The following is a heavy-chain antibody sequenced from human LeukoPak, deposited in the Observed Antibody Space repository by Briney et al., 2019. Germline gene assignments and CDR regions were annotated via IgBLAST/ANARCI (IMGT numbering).Heavy chain of an antibody. V-gene: IGHV4-59*12. CDR3: ARESTPRRLDTAMVGSDY. Sequence: PSETLSLTCTLSGGSISSYYWSWIRQPPGKGLEWIGYIYYSGSTNYNPSLKSRVTISLDKSKNQFSLKLNSMTAADTAVYYCARESTPRRLDTAMVGSDYWGQGTLVTVSS. D-gene: IGHD5-18*01. CDR1: GGSISSYY. J-gene: IGHJ4*02. CDR2: IYYSGST.